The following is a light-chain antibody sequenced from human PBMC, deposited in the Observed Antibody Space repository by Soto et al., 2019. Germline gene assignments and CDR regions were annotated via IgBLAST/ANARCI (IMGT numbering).Light chain of an antibody. Sequence: EIVMTQSPATLSVSPGERATLSCRASQSVSSDLACYQQKPGQAPRLLIYDASTRATGIPPRFSGSGSGTEFTRTFSSLQSEDFAVYYGQQYKLWYTLAQGTKLEIK. CDR3: QQYKLWYT. CDR2: DAS. V-gene: IGKV3-15*01. J-gene: IGKJ2*01. CDR1: QSVSSD.